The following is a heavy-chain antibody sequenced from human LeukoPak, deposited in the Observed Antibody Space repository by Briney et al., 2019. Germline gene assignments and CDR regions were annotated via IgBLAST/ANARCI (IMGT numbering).Heavy chain of an antibody. D-gene: IGHD3-22*01. CDR1: GPSISSIIYY. Sequence: ASETLSLTCTVSGPSISSIIYYWGWIRQPPGKGLEWIGSIHSSGSTYYNPSLKSRVTISIDTSKNQFSLKLSSVTAADTAIYYCTREMYDSGGYRVSYFDYWGQGTLVTVSS. CDR2: IHSSGST. J-gene: IGHJ4*02. CDR3: TREMYDSGGYRVSYFDY. V-gene: IGHV4-39*07.